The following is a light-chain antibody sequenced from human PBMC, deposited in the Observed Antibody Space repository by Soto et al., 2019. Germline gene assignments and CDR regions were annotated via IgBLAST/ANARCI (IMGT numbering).Light chain of an antibody. Sequence: QSVLTQPSSVSVSPGQSITISCTGTSSDVGGYNYVSWYQQHPGKAPKLMIYEVSNRPSGVSNRFSGSKSGNTASLNISGLQAVDEADYYCTSYTSISLYVFGTGTKVTVL. V-gene: IGLV2-14*01. CDR3: TSYTSISLYV. J-gene: IGLJ1*01. CDR2: EVS. CDR1: SSDVGGYNY.